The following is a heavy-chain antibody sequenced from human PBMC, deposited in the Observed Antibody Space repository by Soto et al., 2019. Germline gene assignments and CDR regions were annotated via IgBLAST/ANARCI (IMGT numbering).Heavy chain of an antibody. CDR1: GFTFSSYA. V-gene: IGHV3-23*01. J-gene: IGHJ4*02. CDR2: ISGSGGST. D-gene: IGHD3-22*01. Sequence: GGSLRLSCAASGFTFSSYAMSWVRQAPGKGLEWVSAISGSGGSTYYADSVKGRFTISRDNSKNTLYLQMNSLRAEDTAVYYCARAALVDYYDSSGYGYWGQGTLVTVSS. CDR3: ARAALVDYYDSSGYGY.